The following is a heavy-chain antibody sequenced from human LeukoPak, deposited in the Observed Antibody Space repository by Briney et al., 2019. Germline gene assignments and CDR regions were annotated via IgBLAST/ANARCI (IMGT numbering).Heavy chain of an antibody. J-gene: IGHJ2*01. CDR3: ARAAGDRIGYFDL. CDR2: IYSGGDI. V-gene: IGHV3-53*01. CDR1: GLTVSSSY. Sequence: GGSLRLSCAASGLTVSSSYMSWVRQAPGKGLEWVSVIYSGGDIYYAYSVKGRFTISRDSSKNTLYLQMNSLRVEDTAVYYCARAAGDRIGYFDLWGRGTLVTVSS. D-gene: IGHD7-27*01.